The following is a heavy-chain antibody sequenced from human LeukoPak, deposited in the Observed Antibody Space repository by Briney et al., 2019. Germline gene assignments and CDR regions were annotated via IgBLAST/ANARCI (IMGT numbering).Heavy chain of an antibody. D-gene: IGHD3-22*01. CDR1: GGSISSYY. CDR3: AAGTYYYDSSGYYGPLFDY. CDR2: IYYSGST. J-gene: IGHJ4*02. Sequence: SETLSLTCTVSGGSISSYYWSWIRQPPGKGLEWIGYIYYSGSTNYNPSLKSRVTISVDTSKNQFSLKLSSVTAADTAVYYCAAGTYYYDSSGYYGPLFDYWGQGTLVTVSS. V-gene: IGHV4-59*12.